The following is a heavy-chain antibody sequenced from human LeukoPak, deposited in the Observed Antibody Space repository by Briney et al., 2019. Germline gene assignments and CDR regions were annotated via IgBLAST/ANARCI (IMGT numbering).Heavy chain of an antibody. J-gene: IGHJ4*02. CDR3: ARRDTRIAAAQLDY. CDR2: IYPGDSDT. V-gene: IGHV5-51*01. D-gene: IGHD6-13*01. Sequence: GESLKISCKGSGYSFTTYWIAWVRQMPGKGLEWMGIIYPGDSDTRSSPSFQGQVTFSADKSISTAYLQWSSLKASDTAMYYCARRDTRIAAAQLDYWGQGTLVTVSS. CDR1: GYSFTTYW.